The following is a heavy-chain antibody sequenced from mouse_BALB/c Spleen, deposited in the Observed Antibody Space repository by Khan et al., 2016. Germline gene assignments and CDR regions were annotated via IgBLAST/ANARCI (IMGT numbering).Heavy chain of an antibody. V-gene: IGHV11-2*02. CDR1: GFTFSGFW. CDR3: LRWGGWNFDV. J-gene: IGHJ1*01. CDR2: INSDGSAI. Sequence: DVQLLETGGGLVQPGGSRGLSCEGSGFTFSGFWMSWVRQTPGKTLEWLGDINSDGSAINYAPSIKDRFTIFRDNDKNTLYLQMNNVRSEDTATYFCLRWGGWNFDVWGAGTTVTVSS.